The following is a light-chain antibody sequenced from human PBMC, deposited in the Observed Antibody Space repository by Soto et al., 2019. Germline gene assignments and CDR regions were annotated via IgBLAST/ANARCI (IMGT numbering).Light chain of an antibody. CDR3: QQRGNWPS. Sequence: EIALTQSPATLSLSPGERATLSCRASQSISRYLAWYQQKPGQAPRLLIYDASNRATGIPARSSGSGSGTDFTLTISSLEPEDFAVYYCQQRGNWPSFGGGTKVEIK. V-gene: IGKV3-11*01. CDR2: DAS. CDR1: QSISRY. J-gene: IGKJ4*01.